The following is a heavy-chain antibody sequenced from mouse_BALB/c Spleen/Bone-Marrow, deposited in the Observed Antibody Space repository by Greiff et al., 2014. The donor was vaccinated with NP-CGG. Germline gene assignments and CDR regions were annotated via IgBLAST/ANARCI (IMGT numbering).Heavy chain of an antibody. Sequence: LQQPGSELVRPGASVKLSCKASGYTFTSYWMHWVKQRPGHGLEWLGNIYPGTGSINYDEKFKSKATLTVDTSSSTAYMQLSSLTSEDSAVYYCTRSGYVMDYWGQGTSVTVSS. D-gene: IGHD3-1*01. J-gene: IGHJ4*01. CDR2: IYPGTGSI. V-gene: IGHV1S22*01. CDR1: GYTFTSYW. CDR3: TRSGYVMDY.